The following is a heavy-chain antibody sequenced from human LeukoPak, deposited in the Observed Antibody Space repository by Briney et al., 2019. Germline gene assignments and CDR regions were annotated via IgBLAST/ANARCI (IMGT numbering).Heavy chain of an antibody. CDR3: ARGGAYGDYEYFQH. J-gene: IGHJ1*01. V-gene: IGHV3-23*01. CDR1: GFTFSSYA. CDR2: ISGSGGST. D-gene: IGHD4-17*01. Sequence: PGGSLRLSCAASGFTFSSYAMSWVRQAPGKGLEWVSAISGSGGSTYYADSVKGRFTISRDNSKNTLYLQMSSLRSEDTAVYYCARGGAYGDYEYFQHWGQGTLVTVSS.